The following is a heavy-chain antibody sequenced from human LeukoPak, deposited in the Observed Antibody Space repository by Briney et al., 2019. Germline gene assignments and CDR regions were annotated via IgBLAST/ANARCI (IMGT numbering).Heavy chain of an antibody. V-gene: IGHV3-30*18. CDR1: GFTFSSYS. CDR3: AKILNRDSSSWGDYYYYYMDV. CDR2: VSYDASDK. D-gene: IGHD6-13*01. J-gene: IGHJ6*03. Sequence: GGSLRLSCAASGFTFSSYSMNWVRQAPGKGLEWVAVVSYDASDKYYADSVKGRFIISRDNSKNTLYLQMNSLRAEDTAVYYCAKILNRDSSSWGDYYYYYMDVWGKGTTVTISS.